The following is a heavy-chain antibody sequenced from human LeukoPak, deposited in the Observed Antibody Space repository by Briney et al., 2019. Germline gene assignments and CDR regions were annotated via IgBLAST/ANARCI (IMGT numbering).Heavy chain of an antibody. CDR1: GGSISSYY. D-gene: IGHD1-26*01. V-gene: IGHV4-4*09. Sequence: LETLSLTCTVSGGSISSYYWSWIRQPPGKGLEWIGYIYTSGSTNYNPSLKSRVTISVDTSKNQFSLKLSSVTAADTAVYYCARHGSGSSPFDYWGQGTLVTVSS. J-gene: IGHJ4*02. CDR3: ARHGSGSSPFDY. CDR2: IYTSGST.